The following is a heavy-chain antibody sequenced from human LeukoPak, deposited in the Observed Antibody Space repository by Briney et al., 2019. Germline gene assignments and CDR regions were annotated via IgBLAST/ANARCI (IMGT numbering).Heavy chain of an antibody. V-gene: IGHV4-39*01. Sequence: PSETLSLTCTVSGGSISSSSYYWGWIRQPPGKGLEWIGSIYYSGSTYYNPSLKSRVTISVDTSKNQFSLKLSSVTAADTAVYYCARLSSSSSPYFDYWGQGTVVTVSS. J-gene: IGHJ4*02. CDR3: ARLSSSSSPYFDY. CDR2: IYYSGST. CDR1: GGSISSSSYY. D-gene: IGHD6-6*01.